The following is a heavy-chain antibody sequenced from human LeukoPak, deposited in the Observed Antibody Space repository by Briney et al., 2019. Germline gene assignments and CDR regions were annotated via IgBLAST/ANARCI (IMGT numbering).Heavy chain of an antibody. CDR3: ARHEGTMVHAFDI. Sequence: GESLQISCKGSGYSFTSYWIGWARQMPGKGLEWMGIIYPGDSDTRYSPSFQGQVTISADKSISTAYLQWSSLKASDTAMYYCARHEGTMVHAFDIWGQGTMVTVSS. CDR1: GYSFTSYW. V-gene: IGHV5-51*01. D-gene: IGHD3-10*01. J-gene: IGHJ3*02. CDR2: IYPGDSDT.